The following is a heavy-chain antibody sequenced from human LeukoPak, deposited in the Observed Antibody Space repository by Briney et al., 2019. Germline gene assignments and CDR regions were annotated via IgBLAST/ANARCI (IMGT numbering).Heavy chain of an antibody. Sequence: GASVKVSCKASGYTFTGYYMHWVRQAPGQGLEWMGWINPNSGGTNYAQKFQGRVTMTRDTSISTAYMELSRLRSDDTAVYYCARDPYYYDSSGYPLDYYYGMDVWGQGTTVTVSS. D-gene: IGHD3-22*01. CDR1: GYTFTGYY. CDR3: ARDPYYYDSSGYPLDYYYGMDV. V-gene: IGHV1-2*02. J-gene: IGHJ6*02. CDR2: INPNSGGT.